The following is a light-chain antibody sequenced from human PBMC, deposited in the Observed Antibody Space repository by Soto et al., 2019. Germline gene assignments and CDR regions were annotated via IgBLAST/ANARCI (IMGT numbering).Light chain of an antibody. J-gene: IGKJ5*01. CDR3: QQYNNWPIT. CDR1: QSVSSN. Sequence: EIVMTQSPATLSVSPEERATLSCRASQSVSSNLAWYQQKPGQAPRLLIYGASTRATGIPARFSGSGSGTEFTLTISSLQSEDFAVYYCQQYNNWPITFGQGTRLDIK. CDR2: GAS. V-gene: IGKV3-15*01.